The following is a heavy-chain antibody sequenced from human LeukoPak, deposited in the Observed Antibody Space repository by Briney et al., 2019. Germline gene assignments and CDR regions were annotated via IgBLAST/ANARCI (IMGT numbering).Heavy chain of an antibody. CDR2: IIPIFGTA. V-gene: IGHV1-69*05. CDR1: GGTFNSYA. J-gene: IGHJ4*02. D-gene: IGHD3-3*01. CDR3: ARQAHYYDFWSGYFTAPNIFYFDY. Sequence: ASVKVSCKASGGTFNSYASSWVRQGRGQGLEWMGGIIPIFGTANYAQKFQGRVTITTDESTSTAYMELSSLRSEDTAVYYCARQAHYYDFWSGYFTAPNIFYFDYWGQGTLVTVSS.